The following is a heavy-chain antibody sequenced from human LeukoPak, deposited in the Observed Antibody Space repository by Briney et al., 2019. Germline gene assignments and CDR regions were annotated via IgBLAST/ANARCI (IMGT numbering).Heavy chain of an antibody. Sequence: GGSLRLSCAASGFTFDDFAMHWVRHAPGKGLEWVSGVSWNSDSIGYADSVKGRFTISRDNAKNSLYLQMNSLRAEDTAFYYCAKDIFTLLRGAFDIWGQGTMVTVSS. D-gene: IGHD3-10*01. J-gene: IGHJ3*02. CDR2: VSWNSDSI. CDR3: AKDIFTLLRGAFDI. CDR1: GFTFDDFA. V-gene: IGHV3-9*01.